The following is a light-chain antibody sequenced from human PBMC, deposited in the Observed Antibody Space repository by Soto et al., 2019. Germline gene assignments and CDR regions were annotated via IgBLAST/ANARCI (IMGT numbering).Light chain of an antibody. Sequence: EIVMTQSPATLSVSPGERATLSCRASQSVSSNLAWYQQKPGQAPRLLIYGASTRATGIPARFSGSGSGTEFTLNIISLQAEDFAVYYCQQYNNWPLYTVGQGTKLEIK. CDR1: QSVSSN. CDR2: GAS. CDR3: QQYNNWPLYT. V-gene: IGKV3-15*01. J-gene: IGKJ2*01.